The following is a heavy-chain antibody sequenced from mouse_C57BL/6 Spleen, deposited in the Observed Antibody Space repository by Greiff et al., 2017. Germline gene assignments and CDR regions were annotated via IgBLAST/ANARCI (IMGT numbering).Heavy chain of an antibody. V-gene: IGHV1-82*01. CDR3: ARSFYDGYYVDY. D-gene: IGHD2-3*01. J-gene: IGHJ2*01. Sequence: VQLQQSGPELVKPGASVKISCKASGYAFSSSWLNWVKQRPGKGLEWIGRIYPGDGDTNYNGKFKGKATLTADKSSSTAYMQLSSLTSEDSAVYFCARSFYDGYYVDYWGQGTTLTVSS. CDR1: GYAFSSSW. CDR2: IYPGDGDT.